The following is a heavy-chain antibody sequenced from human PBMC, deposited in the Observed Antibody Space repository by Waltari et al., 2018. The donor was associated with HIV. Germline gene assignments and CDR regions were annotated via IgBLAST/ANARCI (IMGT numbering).Heavy chain of an antibody. D-gene: IGHD3-22*01. CDR3: AKDRRQGYYHDNSGERPFDQ. CDR1: GIAFFYRFG. CDR2: ISYDATNL. V-gene: IGHV3-30*18. J-gene: IGHJ4*02. Sequence: QVQLVESGGGVVQPGRAPRRPSAASGIAFFYRFGLHWVSPAPGKGLELVATISYDATNLYYADSVKGRFTISRDNSKNTLYLQMNSLRGEDTAVYYCAKDRRQGYYHDNSGERPFDQWGQGTLVTVSS.